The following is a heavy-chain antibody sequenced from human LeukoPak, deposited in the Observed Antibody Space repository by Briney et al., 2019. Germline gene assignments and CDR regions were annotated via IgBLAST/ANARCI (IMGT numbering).Heavy chain of an antibody. CDR2: IYPGDSDT. Sequence: PGAPLKISCKGSGYRFTSFWFGWGRRLPGKGLGWMGIIYPGDSDTRYSPSFQGQVTISADKSISTAYLQWSSLKASGTAMYYCARLHPWFDLWGQGTLVTVSS. CDR3: ARLHPWFDL. J-gene: IGHJ5*02. V-gene: IGHV5-51*01. CDR1: GYRFTSFW.